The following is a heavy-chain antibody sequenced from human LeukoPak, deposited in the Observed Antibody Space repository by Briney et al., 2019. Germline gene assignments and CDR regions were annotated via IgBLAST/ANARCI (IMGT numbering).Heavy chain of an antibody. CDR3: ARRFEGTPFEEGEPNDAFDI. CDR2: IYYSGST. D-gene: IGHD3-16*01. J-gene: IGHJ3*02. V-gene: IGHV4-39*01. Sequence: SETLSLTCTVSGGSISSSSYYWGWIRQPPGKGLEWIGSIYYSGSTYYNPSLKSRVTISVDTSKNQFSLKLSSVTAADTAVYHCARRFEGTPFEEGEPNDAFDIWGQGTMVTVSS. CDR1: GGSISSSSYY.